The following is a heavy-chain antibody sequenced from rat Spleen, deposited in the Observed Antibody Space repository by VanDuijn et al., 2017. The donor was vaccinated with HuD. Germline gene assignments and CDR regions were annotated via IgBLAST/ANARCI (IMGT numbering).Heavy chain of an antibody. CDR3: ARIDYYSAWGDWYFDF. CDR1: GFSLTTYS. J-gene: IGHJ1*01. D-gene: IGHD1-1*01. Sequence: QVQLKESGPGLVQPSETLSLTCTVSGFSLTTYSVSWVRQPSGKGPEWMGRMWYDGDTAYNSALKSRLSISRDTSKSQDFLKMNSLQTEDTAMYFCARIDYYSAWGDWYFDFWGPGTMVTVSS. CDR2: MWYDGDT. V-gene: IGHV2-70*01.